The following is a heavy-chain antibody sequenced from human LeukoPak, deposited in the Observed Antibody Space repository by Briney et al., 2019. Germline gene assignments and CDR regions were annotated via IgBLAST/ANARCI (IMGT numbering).Heavy chain of an antibody. Sequence: SSETLSLTCTVSGGSISSSSYYWGWIRQPPGKGLEWIGSIYYSGSTYYNPSLKSRVTISVDTSKNQFSLKLSSVTAADTAVYYCARGSGDYGDYWGQGTLVTVSS. J-gene: IGHJ4*02. CDR1: GGSISSSSYY. CDR2: IYYSGST. V-gene: IGHV4-39*01. CDR3: ARGSGDYGDY. D-gene: IGHD4-17*01.